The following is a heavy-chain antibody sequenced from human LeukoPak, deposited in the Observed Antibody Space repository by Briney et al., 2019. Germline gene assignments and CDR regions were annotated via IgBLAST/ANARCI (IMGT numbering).Heavy chain of an antibody. J-gene: IGHJ4*02. Sequence: PGGSLRLSCSTSGFTVSSNFMSWVRQAPGKGLEWVSVIYSNDNSYYADSVKGRFTISRDTSKNTQYLQMNNLRAEDTAVYYCASLRRYCSSTSCYDYWGQGTLVTVSS. D-gene: IGHD2-2*01. CDR3: ASLRRYCSSTSCYDY. CDR2: IYSNDNS. CDR1: GFTVSSNF. V-gene: IGHV3-66*01.